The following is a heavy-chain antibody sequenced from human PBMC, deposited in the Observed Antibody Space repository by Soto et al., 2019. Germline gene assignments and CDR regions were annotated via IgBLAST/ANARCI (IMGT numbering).Heavy chain of an antibody. CDR3: ARVKGYDFWSGYYFDY. CDR2: INPNSGGT. D-gene: IGHD3-3*01. J-gene: IGHJ4*02. CDR1: RYTFTGYY. Sequence: GASVKVSCKASRYTFTGYYMHWVRQAPGQGLEWMGWINPNSGGTNYAQKFQGRVTMTRDTSISTAYMELSRLRSDDTAVYYCARVKGYDFWSGYYFDYWGQGTLVTVSS. V-gene: IGHV1-2*02.